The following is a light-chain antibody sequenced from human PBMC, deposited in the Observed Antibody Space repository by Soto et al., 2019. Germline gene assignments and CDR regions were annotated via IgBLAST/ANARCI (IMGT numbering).Light chain of an antibody. J-gene: IGLJ3*02. CDR3: QSYDSSLSGSGV. Sequence: QSVLTQPPSVSGAPGQRVTISCTGSYSNIGAGYEVHWYQQIPGTAPKLLISGHNNRPSGVPDRFFGSKSGTSASLTIIGLQAEDEADYYCQSYDSSLSGSGVFXGGTKVTVL. V-gene: IGLV1-40*01. CDR2: GHN. CDR1: YSNIGAGYE.